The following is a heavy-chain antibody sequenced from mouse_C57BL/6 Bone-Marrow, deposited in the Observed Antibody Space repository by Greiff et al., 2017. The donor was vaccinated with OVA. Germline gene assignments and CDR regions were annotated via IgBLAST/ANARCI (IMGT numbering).Heavy chain of an antibody. CDR3: AREYYYGSSPAWFAY. J-gene: IGHJ3*01. D-gene: IGHD1-1*01. V-gene: IGHV14-3*01. CDR1: GFNIKNTY. CDR2: IDPANGNT. Sequence: KQSVAELVRPGASVKLSCTASGFNIKNTYMHWAKQRPEQGLEWIGRIDPANGNTKYAPKFQGKATITADTSSNTAYLQLSSLTSEDTAIYYCAREYYYGSSPAWFAYWGQGTLVTVSA.